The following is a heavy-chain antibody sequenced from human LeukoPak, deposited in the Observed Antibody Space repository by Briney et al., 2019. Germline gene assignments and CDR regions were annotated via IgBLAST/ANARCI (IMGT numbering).Heavy chain of an antibody. CDR3: ARNSPGARSSKGFDY. CDR1: GYTFTGYY. Sequence: ASVKVSCKASGYTFTGYYMHWARQAPGQGLEWMGWINPNSGGTNYAQKIQGRVTMTRDTSISTAYMELSRLRSDDTAVYYCARNSPGARSSKGFDYWGQGTLVTVSS. V-gene: IGHV1-2*02. D-gene: IGHD5-18*01. CDR2: INPNSGGT. J-gene: IGHJ4*02.